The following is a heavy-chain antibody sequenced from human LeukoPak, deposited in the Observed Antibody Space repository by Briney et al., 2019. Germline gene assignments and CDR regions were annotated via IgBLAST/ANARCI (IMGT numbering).Heavy chain of an antibody. Sequence: GGSLRLSCAASGFPFSSYGMHWVRQTPGKGLEWVAVIWSDGSNKYYADSVKGRFTISRDNSKNTLYLQMHSLRAEDTAVYYCARGSGSFSGGFDYWGQGTLVTVSS. J-gene: IGHJ4*02. CDR2: IWSDGSNK. D-gene: IGHD1-26*01. V-gene: IGHV3-33*01. CDR1: GFPFSSYG. CDR3: ARGSGSFSGGFDY.